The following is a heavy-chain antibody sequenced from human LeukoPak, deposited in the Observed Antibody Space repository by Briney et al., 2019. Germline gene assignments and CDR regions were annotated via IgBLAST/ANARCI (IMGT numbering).Heavy chain of an antibody. CDR3: ARDLECDYDYVWGSYRSSLGFDY. J-gene: IGHJ4*02. D-gene: IGHD3-16*02. V-gene: IGHV1-18*01. Sequence: ASVKVSCKASSYTFTSYGISWVRQAPGQGLEWMGWISAYNGNTNYAQKLQGRVTMTTDTSTSTAYMELRSLRSDDTAVYYCARDLECDYDYVWGSYRSSLGFDYWGQGTLVTVSS. CDR2: ISAYNGNT. CDR1: SYTFTSYG.